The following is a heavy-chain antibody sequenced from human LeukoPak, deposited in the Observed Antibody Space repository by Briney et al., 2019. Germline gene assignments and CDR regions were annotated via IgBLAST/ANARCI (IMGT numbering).Heavy chain of an antibody. D-gene: IGHD3-9*01. Sequence: PGGSLRLSCAASGFTFSSYAMSWVRQAPGKGLEWVSAISGGGGSTYYADSVKGRFTISRDNSKNTLYLQMNSLRAEDTAVYYCAKTVLRYSTGDAFDIWGQGTMVTVSS. CDR1: GFTFSSYA. V-gene: IGHV3-23*01. CDR2: ISGGGGST. J-gene: IGHJ3*02. CDR3: AKTVLRYSTGDAFDI.